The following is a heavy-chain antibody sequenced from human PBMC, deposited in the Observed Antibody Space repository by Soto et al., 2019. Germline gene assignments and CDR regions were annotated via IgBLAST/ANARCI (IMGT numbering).Heavy chain of an antibody. CDR2: IIPIFGTA. Sequence: ASVKVSCKASGGTFSSYAISWVRQAPGQGLEWMGGIIPIFGTANYAQKFQGRVTITADESTSTAYMELSSLRSEDTAVYYCARSPVVSTVQPLLSLDAFDIWGQGTMVTVSS. J-gene: IGHJ3*02. CDR3: ARSPVVSTVQPLLSLDAFDI. CDR1: GGTFSSYA. V-gene: IGHV1-69*13. D-gene: IGHD4-17*01.